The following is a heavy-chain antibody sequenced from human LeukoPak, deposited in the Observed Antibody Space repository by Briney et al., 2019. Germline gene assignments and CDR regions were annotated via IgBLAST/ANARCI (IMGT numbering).Heavy chain of an antibody. CDR3: SRALEV. J-gene: IGHJ6*04. Sequence: PGGSLRLYCEVSGFIFRSYWMDWVRQAPGRGLEWVANINQDGSEKYFVDSVKGRFTISRDNAKRSLYLQMNSLRAEDTAVYFCSRALEVWGKGTTVTVST. CDR1: GFIFRSYW. CDR2: INQDGSEK. V-gene: IGHV3-7*01.